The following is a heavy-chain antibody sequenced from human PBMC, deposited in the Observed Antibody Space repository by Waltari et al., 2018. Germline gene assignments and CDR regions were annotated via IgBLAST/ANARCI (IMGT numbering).Heavy chain of an antibody. CDR3: ARDRGRGLYLDT. D-gene: IGHD2-15*01. V-gene: IGHV4-4*02. J-gene: IGHJ5*02. CDR1: GDSVSNTYW. CDR2: VHGSGRT. Sequence: QLQLQESGPGLVKPSGTLSLSCAVSGDSVSNTYWWGWVRQPPQKGLEWIGQVHGSGRTNYNPSFASRVTVSLDTSDNQFSLKVTSATTADTAVYYCARDRGRGLYLDTWGPGTLVTVSP.